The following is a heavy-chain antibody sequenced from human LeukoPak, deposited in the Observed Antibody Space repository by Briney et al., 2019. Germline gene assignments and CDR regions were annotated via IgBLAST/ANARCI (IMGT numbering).Heavy chain of an antibody. CDR3: ARRSAAKDAFDI. CDR1: GFTFSSYA. D-gene: IGHD6-25*01. V-gene: IGHV3-23*01. CDR2: ISGSGGST. J-gene: IGHJ3*02. Sequence: GGSLRLSCAASGFTFSSYAMSWVRQAPGKGLEWVSAISGSGGSTYYADSVKGRFTISRDNAKNTLYLQMNSLRAEDTAVYYCARRSAAKDAFDIWGQGTMVTVSS.